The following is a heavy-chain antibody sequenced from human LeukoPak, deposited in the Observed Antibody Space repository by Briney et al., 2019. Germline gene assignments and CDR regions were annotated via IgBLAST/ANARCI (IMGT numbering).Heavy chain of an antibody. V-gene: IGHV3-23*01. CDR1: GFTFGSYA. D-gene: IGHD6-13*01. CDR2: ISGSGGST. Sequence: GGSLRLSCAASGFTFGSYAMSWVRQAPGKGLEWVSAISGSGGSTYYADSVKGRFTISRDNSKNTLYLQMNSLRAEDTAVYYCAKAGYGVSSWYPFGYWGQGTLVTVSS. CDR3: AKAGYGVSSWYPFGY. J-gene: IGHJ4*02.